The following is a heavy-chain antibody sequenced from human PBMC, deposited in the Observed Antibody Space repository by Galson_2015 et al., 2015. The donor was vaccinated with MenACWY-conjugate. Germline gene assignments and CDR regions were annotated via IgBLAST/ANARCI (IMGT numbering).Heavy chain of an antibody. CDR3: ARWVAVKRIEY. V-gene: IGHV4-59*01. D-gene: IGHD6-19*01. CDR1: GASISTDY. J-gene: IGHJ4*02. Sequence: SETLSLTCSVSGASISTDYWSWIRQPPGKGLEWIGYIHYSGSTKYNPSLKTRITMSLDTSENQFSLKLSSVTAADTAVYYCARWVAVKRIEYCGQGTLVTVSS. CDR2: IHYSGST.